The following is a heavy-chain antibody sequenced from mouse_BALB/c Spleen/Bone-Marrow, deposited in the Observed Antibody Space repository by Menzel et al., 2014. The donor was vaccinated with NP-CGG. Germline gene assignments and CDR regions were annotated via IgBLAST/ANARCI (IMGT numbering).Heavy chain of an antibody. D-gene: IGHD2-14*01. CDR1: GDSITSGY. CDR3: ARHRYGYYYATDY. J-gene: IGHJ4*01. Sequence: EVQLQQSGPSLVKPSQTLSLTCSVTGDSITSGYWNWIRKFPGNKLEYMGYISYSGSTYYNPSLKSRISITRDTSKNQYYLQLNSVTTEDTATYYCARHRYGYYYATDYWGQGTSVTVSS. V-gene: IGHV3-8*02. CDR2: ISYSGST.